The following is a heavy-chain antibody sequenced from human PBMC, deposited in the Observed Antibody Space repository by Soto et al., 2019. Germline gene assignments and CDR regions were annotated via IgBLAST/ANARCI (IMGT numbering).Heavy chain of an antibody. CDR2: ISYDGSNK. V-gene: IGHV3-30-3*01. J-gene: IGHJ4*02. D-gene: IGHD3-3*01. CDR3: ARGRRYYDFLGGLFDY. Sequence: GGSLRLSCAASGFTFSSYAMHWVRQAPGKGLEWVAVISYDGSNKYYADSVKGRLTISRDNSKNTLYLQMNSLRAEDTAVYYCARGRRYYDFLGGLFDYWGQGNLVTVSS. CDR1: GFTFSSYA.